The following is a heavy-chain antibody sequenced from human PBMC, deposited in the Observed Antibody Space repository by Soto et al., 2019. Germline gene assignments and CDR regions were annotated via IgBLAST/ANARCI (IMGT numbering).Heavy chain of an antibody. J-gene: IGHJ4*02. CDR3: ARAIAVGSTSLDY. CDR1: GFSFSTYN. Sequence: VQLVESGGGLVQPGGSLRLSCAASGFSFSTYNMNWVRQAPGRGLEWVSHISSRSSTIYHADSVKGRFTISRDNAKNSLYLQMDSLRDEDTAVYFCARAIAVGSTSLDYWGLGTRVTVSS. V-gene: IGHV3-48*02. CDR2: ISSRSSTI. D-gene: IGHD6-19*01.